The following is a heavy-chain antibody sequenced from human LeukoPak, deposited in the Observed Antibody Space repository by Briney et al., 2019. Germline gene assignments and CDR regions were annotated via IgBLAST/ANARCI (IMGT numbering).Heavy chain of an antibody. CDR1: GYSISSGYY. CDR3: ARVNKSDYDFWSGYFYYYMDV. CDR2: IYHSGST. D-gene: IGHD3-3*01. Sequence: SETLSLTCTVSGYSISSGYYWGWIRQPPGKGLEWIGSIYHSGSTYYNPSLKSRVTISVDTSKNQFSLKLSSVTAADTAVYYCARVNKSDYDFWSGYFYYYMDVWGKGTTVTVSS. V-gene: IGHV4-38-2*02. J-gene: IGHJ6*03.